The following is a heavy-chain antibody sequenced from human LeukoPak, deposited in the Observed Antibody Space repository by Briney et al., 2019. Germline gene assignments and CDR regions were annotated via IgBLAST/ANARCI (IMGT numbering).Heavy chain of an antibody. CDR2: ISAYNGNT. CDR3: ARADGSGSYYRSSDY. Sequence: VASVKVSCKASGYTFTGYGISWVRQAPGQGLEWMGWISAYNGNTNYAQKLQGRVTMTTDTSTSTAYMELRSLRSDDTAVYYCARADGSGSYYRSSDYWGQGTLVTVSS. J-gene: IGHJ4*02. V-gene: IGHV1-18*01. D-gene: IGHD3-10*01. CDR1: GYTFTGYG.